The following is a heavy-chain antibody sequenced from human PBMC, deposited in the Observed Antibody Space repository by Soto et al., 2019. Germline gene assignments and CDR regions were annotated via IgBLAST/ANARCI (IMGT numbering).Heavy chain of an antibody. CDR1: GYIFTDYY. V-gene: IGHV1-2*02. CDR2: INPNSGGT. Sequence: ASVKVSCKTSGYIFTDYYMHWVRQAPGQGLEWMGWINPNSGGTTYAQKFQGRVTMTSDTSTSTAYLDLTNMTFDDTAVYYCASEKTKFDYWGQGTLVTVSS. J-gene: IGHJ4*02. CDR3: ASEKTKFDY.